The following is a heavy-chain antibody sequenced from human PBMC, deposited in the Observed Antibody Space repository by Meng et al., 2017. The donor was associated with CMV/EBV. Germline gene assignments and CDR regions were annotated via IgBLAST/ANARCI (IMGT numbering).Heavy chain of an antibody. V-gene: IGHV1-69*05. CDR2: IIPIFGKE. CDR3: ARGGADYHLWNGVDV. CDR1: VGTFRSYD. Sequence: SVKVSCKASVGTFRSYDIFWVRQAPGQGPEWMGGIIPIFGKEDYAQRFQGRLTITTDEATTTAYMELRSLRFEDTAVYYCARGGADYHLWNGVDVWGQGTTVTVSS. D-gene: IGHD3-3*02. J-gene: IGHJ6*02.